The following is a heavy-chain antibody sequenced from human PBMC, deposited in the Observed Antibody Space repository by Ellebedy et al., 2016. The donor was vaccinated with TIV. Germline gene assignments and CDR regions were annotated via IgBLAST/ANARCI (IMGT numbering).Heavy chain of an antibody. Sequence: PWGSLRLSCAASGFTLSSNYMSWVRQAPGKGLEWVSVIYSGGSTYYAHSVKGRFTISRDHSKNTLYLQMNSLRAEDTAVYYCARDMSYGDYDYWGQGTLVTVSS. CDR3: ARDMSYGDYDY. CDR1: GFTLSSNY. V-gene: IGHV3-53*01. J-gene: IGHJ4*02. CDR2: IYSGGST. D-gene: IGHD4-17*01.